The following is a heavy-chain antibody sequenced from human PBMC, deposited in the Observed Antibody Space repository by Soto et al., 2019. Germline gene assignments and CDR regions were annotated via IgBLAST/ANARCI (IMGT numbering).Heavy chain of an antibody. D-gene: IGHD5-12*01. Sequence: SVKVSCKASGGTFSSYAISWVRQAPGQGLEWMGGIIPIFGTANYAQKFQGRVTITADKSTSTAYVELSSLRSEDTAVYYCACTGEMATIQNAFDIWGQGTMVTVSS. CDR1: GGTFSSYA. CDR2: IIPIFGTA. V-gene: IGHV1-69*06. CDR3: ACTGEMATIQNAFDI. J-gene: IGHJ3*02.